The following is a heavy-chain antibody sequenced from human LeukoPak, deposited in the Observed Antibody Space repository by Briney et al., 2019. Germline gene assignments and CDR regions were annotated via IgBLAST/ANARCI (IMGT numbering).Heavy chain of an antibody. CDR2: ISSASNYI. Sequence: GGSLRLSCAASGFTFSDYHMNWVRQAPGKGLEWVAYISSASNYIYYADSVKGRFTVSRDNAKNSLYLQMDSLRAEDTAVYYCARVRGVSLSVWYFDLWGRGTLVTVSS. CDR1: GFTFSDYH. CDR3: ARVRGVSLSVWYFDL. J-gene: IGHJ2*01. V-gene: IGHV3-21*01. D-gene: IGHD3-10*01.